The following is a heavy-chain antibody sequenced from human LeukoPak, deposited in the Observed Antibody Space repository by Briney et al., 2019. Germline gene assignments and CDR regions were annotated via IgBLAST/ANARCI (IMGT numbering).Heavy chain of an antibody. V-gene: IGHV3-30*18. CDR1: GFTVSSNY. CDR3: VKEFGGYAYGAYFDY. Sequence: GGSLRLSCAASGFTVSSNYMSWVRQAPGKGLEWVAVISYDGSTKFYEDSVKGRFTISRDNSKNTLFLQMNSLRAEDTAVYYCVKEFGGYAYGAYFDYWGRGTLVTVSS. D-gene: IGHD4/OR15-4a*01. J-gene: IGHJ4*02. CDR2: ISYDGSTK.